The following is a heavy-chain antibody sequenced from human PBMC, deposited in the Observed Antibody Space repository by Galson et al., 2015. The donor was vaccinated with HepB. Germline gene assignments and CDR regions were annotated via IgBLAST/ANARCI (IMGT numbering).Heavy chain of an antibody. Sequence: SVKVSCKASGYTFINYGISWVRQAPGQGLEWMGWISPYSGNANYAQKVQGRVTMTTDTSTSTAYMELRSLRSDDTAVYYCARDFSIAVRYGGYWGQGTLVTVSS. CDR3: ARDFSIAVRYGGY. J-gene: IGHJ4*02. D-gene: IGHD6-6*01. CDR2: ISPYSGNA. CDR1: GYTFINYG. V-gene: IGHV1-18*01.